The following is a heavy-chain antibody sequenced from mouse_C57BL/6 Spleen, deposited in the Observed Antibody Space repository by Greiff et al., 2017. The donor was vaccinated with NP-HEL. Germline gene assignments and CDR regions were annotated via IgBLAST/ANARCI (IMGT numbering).Heavy chain of an antibody. CDR1: GYSITSGYY. Sequence: EVKLMESGPGLVKPSQSLSLTCSVTGYSITSGYYWNWIRQFPGNKLEWMGYISYDGSNNYNPSLKNRISITRDTSKNQFFLKLNSVTTEDTATYYCARGGGFDVWGTGTTVTVSS. CDR2: ISYDGSN. J-gene: IGHJ1*03. CDR3: ARGGGFDV. V-gene: IGHV3-6*01.